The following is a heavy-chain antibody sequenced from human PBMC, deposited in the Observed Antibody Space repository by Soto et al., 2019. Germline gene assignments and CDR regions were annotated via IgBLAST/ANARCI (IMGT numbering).Heavy chain of an antibody. CDR1: GFSISSYS. V-gene: IGHV3-48*01. J-gene: IGHJ4*02. CDR2: SSSRSSTI. Sequence: GGSLRLSCAASGFSISSYSMNWVRQAPGKGLEWISYSSSRSSTIYYADSVKGRFTSSRDNAKNSLYLQMNSLRAEDTAVYYCARDRYCSGGSCYRDMDYWGQGTLVTVSS. D-gene: IGHD2-15*01. CDR3: ARDRYCSGGSCYRDMDY.